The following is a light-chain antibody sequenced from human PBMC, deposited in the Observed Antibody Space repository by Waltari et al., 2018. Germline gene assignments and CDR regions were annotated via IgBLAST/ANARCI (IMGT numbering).Light chain of an antibody. V-gene: IGKV1-5*03. CDR2: KAS. J-gene: IGKJ1*01. CDR1: QNLYTW. Sequence: DIQMTQSPSPLSASVGERVTITCRASQNLYTWLAWYQQKPGKAPKVLISKASSLNSGVPSRFSGSGSGTEFTLTISSLQPDDFATYFCQEYNGYSRTFGQGTKVESK. CDR3: QEYNGYSRT.